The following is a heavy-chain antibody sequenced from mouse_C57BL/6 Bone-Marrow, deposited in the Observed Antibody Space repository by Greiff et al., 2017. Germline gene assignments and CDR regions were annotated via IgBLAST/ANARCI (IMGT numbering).Heavy chain of an antibody. V-gene: IGHV6-6*01. D-gene: IGHD1-1*01. Sequence: EVKVEESGGGLVQPGGSMKLSCAASGFTFSDAWMDWVRQSPEQGLEWVAEIRNKANNHTSYYAESVKGRFTISRDDSKSSVYLQMNSLRAEDTGIYYSTGSSYGYYAMDYWGQGTSVTVSS. J-gene: IGHJ4*01. CDR1: GFTFSDAW. CDR3: TGSSYGYYAMDY. CDR2: IRNKANNHTS.